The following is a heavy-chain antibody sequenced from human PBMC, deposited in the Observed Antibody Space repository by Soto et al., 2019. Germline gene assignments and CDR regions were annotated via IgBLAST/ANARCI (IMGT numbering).Heavy chain of an antibody. CDR3: ARDRPGTIAFDY. D-gene: IGHD3-10*01. J-gene: IGHJ4*02. CDR1: GDSVSSNSAA. Sequence: SQTLSLTCDISGDSVSSNSAAWHWIRQSPSSGLEWLGRTYYRSKWYNDYAVSVKSRIIINPDTSKNQFSLHLNSVTPEDTAVYYCARDRPGTIAFDYWGQGTMVTVSS. V-gene: IGHV6-1*01. CDR2: TYYRSKWYN.